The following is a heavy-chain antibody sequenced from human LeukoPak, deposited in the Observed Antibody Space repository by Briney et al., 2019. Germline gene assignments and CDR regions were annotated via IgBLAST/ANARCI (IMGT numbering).Heavy chain of an antibody. V-gene: IGHV1-2*02. CDR3: ARGRSSSFHNAFDP. D-gene: IGHD6-13*01. CDR2: INPNSGGT. J-gene: IGHJ5*02. Sequence: GASVKVSCKASGYTFTGYYMHWVRQAPGQGLEWMGWINPNSGGTNYAQKFQDRVTMTRDTSISTAYMELSRLRSDDTAVYYCARGRSSSFHNAFDPWGQGTLVTVSS. CDR1: GYTFTGYY.